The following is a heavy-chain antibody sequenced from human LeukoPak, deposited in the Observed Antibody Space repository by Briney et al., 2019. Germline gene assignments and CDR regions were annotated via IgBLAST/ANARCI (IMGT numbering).Heavy chain of an antibody. V-gene: IGHV1-8*01. Sequence: ASVKVSCKASGYTFTSYDINWVRQATGQGLEWMGWMNPNSGNTGYAQRFQGRVTMTRNTSISTAYMELSSLRSDDTAVYYCARGRSSSWYYGDDYWGQGTLVTVSS. CDR2: MNPNSGNT. D-gene: IGHD6-13*01. CDR1: GYTFTSYD. J-gene: IGHJ4*02. CDR3: ARGRSSSWYYGDDY.